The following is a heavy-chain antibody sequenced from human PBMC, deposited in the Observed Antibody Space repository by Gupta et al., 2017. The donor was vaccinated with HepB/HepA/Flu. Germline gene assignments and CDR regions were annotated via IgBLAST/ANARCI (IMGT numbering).Heavy chain of an antibody. CDR3: ARHNDWIRGCCEP. CDR2: IYCSGGT. D-gene: IGHD3-9*01. V-gene: IGHV4-39*01. J-gene: IGHJ5*02. Sequence: QLQLQESGPGLVRPSETLSLTCPVSGGSISSSGHSWGWIRQPPGKGLEWIGSIYCSGGTYYNPSLKSRVTISVDTSKNQLSLNLSSVTAADTAVDDGARHNDWIRGCCEPWGQGTLGTVS. CDR1: GGSISSSGHS.